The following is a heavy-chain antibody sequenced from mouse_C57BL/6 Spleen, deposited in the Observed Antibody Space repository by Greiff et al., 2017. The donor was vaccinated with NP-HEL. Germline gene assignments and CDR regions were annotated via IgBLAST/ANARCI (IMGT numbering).Heavy chain of an antibody. V-gene: IGHV1-81*01. J-gene: IGHJ2*01. CDR1: GYTFTSSG. CDR3: AREEVLRSYFDY. CDR2: IYPRSSNT. Sequence: VQLQQSGAELARPGASVKLSCKASGYTFTSSGISWVKQRTGQGLEWIGEIYPRSSNTYYNEKIKGKATLTADKSSSTAYMELRSLTSEDSAVYFCAREEVLRSYFDYWGQGTTLTVSS. D-gene: IGHD1-1*01.